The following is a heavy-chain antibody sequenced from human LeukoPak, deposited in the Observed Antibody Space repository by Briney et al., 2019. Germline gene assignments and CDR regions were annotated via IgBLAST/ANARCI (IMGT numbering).Heavy chain of an antibody. D-gene: IGHD4-17*01. CDR2: INHSGST. CDR3: ARVPLTWATVSDAFDI. CDR1: GGSFSGYY. V-gene: IGHV4-34*01. Sequence: PSETLSLTCAVYGGSFSGYYWSWIRQPPGKGLEWIGEINHSGSTNYNPSLKSRVTISVDTSKNQFSLKLSSVTAADTAVYYCARVPLTWATVSDAFDIWGQGTMVTVSS. J-gene: IGHJ3*02.